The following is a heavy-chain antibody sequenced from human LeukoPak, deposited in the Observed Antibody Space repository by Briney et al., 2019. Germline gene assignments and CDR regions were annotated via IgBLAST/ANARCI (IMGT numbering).Heavy chain of an antibody. V-gene: IGHV1-18*01. CDR1: GYTFTSYG. CDR2: IGAYNGNT. J-gene: IGHJ4*02. D-gene: IGHD6-19*01. CDR3: ARDVGGEVYSSGPIDY. Sequence: GASVKVSCKASGYTFTSYGISWVRQAPGQGLEWMGWIGAYNGNTNYAQKLQGRVTMTTDTSTSTAYMELRSLRSDDTTVYYCARDVGGEVYSSGPIDYWGQGTLVTVSS.